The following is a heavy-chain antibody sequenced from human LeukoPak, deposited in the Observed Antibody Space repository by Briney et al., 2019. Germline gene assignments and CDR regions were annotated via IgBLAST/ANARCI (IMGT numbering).Heavy chain of an antibody. V-gene: IGHV3-49*03. J-gene: IGHJ5*02. CDR2: IRSKAYGGTT. Sequence: GGSLRLSCTASGFTFGDYAMSWFRQAPGKGLEWVGFIRSKAYGGTTEYAASVKGRFTISRDDSKSIAYLQMNSLKTEDTAVYYCTRAGDSEGLPSNWFDPWGQGTLVTVSS. CDR3: TRAGDSEGLPSNWFDP. CDR1: GFTFGDYA. D-gene: IGHD2-21*02.